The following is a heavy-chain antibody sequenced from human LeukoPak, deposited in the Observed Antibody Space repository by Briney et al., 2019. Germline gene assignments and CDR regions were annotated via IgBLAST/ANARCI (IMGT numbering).Heavy chain of an antibody. V-gene: IGHV1-2*02. J-gene: IGHJ4*02. CDR1: GYSFTGYY. D-gene: IGHD2-8*01. CDR3: ARRTPQYCTSSACYADH. Sequence: ASVTVSCKSSGYSFTGYYIQWIRQAPGQGLEWMGWINPDTGNINYAQQFRGRVTLTRDTSITTVYMELSSLTSDDTAIYFCARRTPQYCTSSACYADHWGQGTLITVSS. CDR2: INPDTGNI.